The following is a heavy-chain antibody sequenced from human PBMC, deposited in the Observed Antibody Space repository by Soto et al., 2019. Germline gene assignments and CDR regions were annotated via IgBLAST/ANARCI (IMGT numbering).Heavy chain of an antibody. J-gene: IGHJ6*02. CDR1: GGTFSSYG. V-gene: IGHV3-33*01. Sequence: GGSLRLSCVASGGTFSSYGMHWVRQAPGKGLEWVAVIWYDGSNKYYADSVKGRFTISRDNAKNTLYLQMNRRRAEETAVYYCATGGLRSSSGMDVWGQGTTLTVSS. CDR3: ATGGLRSSSGMDV. D-gene: IGHD6-6*01. CDR2: IWYDGSNK.